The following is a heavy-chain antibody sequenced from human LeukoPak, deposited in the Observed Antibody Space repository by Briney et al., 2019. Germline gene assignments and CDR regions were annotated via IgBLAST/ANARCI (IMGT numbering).Heavy chain of an antibody. CDR3: ASARRDGYNFLTYYFDY. J-gene: IGHJ4*02. Sequence: SETLSLTCTVSGGSISSGSYYWSWIRQPAGKGLEWIGRIYYSGSTYYNPSLKSRVTISVDTSKNQFSLKLSSVTAADTAVYYCASARRDGYNFLTYYFDYWGQGTLVTVSS. D-gene: IGHD5-24*01. V-gene: IGHV4-39*07. CDR2: IYYSGST. CDR1: GGSISSGSYY.